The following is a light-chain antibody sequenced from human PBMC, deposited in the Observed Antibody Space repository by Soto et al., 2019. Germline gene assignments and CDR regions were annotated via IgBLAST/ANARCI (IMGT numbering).Light chain of an antibody. CDR3: QSYDSSLSRFYV. V-gene: IGLV1-40*01. J-gene: IGLJ1*01. CDR1: SSNIGAGYD. CDR2: GNS. Sequence: QSVLTQPPSVSGAPGQRVTISCTGSSSNIGAGYDVHWYQQLPGTAPKLLIYGNSNRPSGAPDRFSGSKSGTSASLAITGLQAEDEADYYCQSYDSSLSRFYVFGTGTKLTVL.